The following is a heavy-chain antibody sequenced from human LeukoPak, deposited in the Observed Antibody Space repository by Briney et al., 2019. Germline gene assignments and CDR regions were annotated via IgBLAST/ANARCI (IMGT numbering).Heavy chain of an antibody. D-gene: IGHD6-13*01. CDR3: ARHVSYGIAAAGLFDY. CDR2: IYYSGST. J-gene: IGHJ4*02. V-gene: IGHV4-39*01. CDR1: GGSISSSSYY. Sequence: SETLSLTCTVSGGSISSSSYYWGWIRQPPGKGLEWIGSIYYSGSTYYNPSLKSRVTISVDTSKNQFSLKLSSVTAADTAVYYCARHVSYGIAAAGLFDYWGQGTLVTVSS.